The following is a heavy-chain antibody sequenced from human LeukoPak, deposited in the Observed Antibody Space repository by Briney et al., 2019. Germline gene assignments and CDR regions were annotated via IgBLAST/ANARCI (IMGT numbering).Heavy chain of an antibody. CDR2: ISGSGGST. V-gene: IGHV3-23*01. CDR1: GFTFSSYA. Sequence: GGSLRLSCAASGFTFSSYAMSWVRQAPGKGLEWVSAISGSGGSTYYADSVKGRFTISRDNSKNTLYLQMNSLRAEDTAVYYCAKGRSLVGATRATDYWGQGTLVTVSS. J-gene: IGHJ4*02. D-gene: IGHD1-26*01. CDR3: AKGRSLVGATRATDY.